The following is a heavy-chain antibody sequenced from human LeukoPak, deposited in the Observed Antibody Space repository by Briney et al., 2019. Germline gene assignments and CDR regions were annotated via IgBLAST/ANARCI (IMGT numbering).Heavy chain of an antibody. Sequence: PPERLSLTCTVSGGATSSSSYYWGWIRQPPGKGLEWIGSIYYSGSTYYNPSLKSRVTISVDTSKNQSSLKLSSVTAADPAVYYCARSSAGGAAGYFDNWGQGTLVTVSS. CDR2: IYYSGST. D-gene: IGHD3-16*01. CDR3: ARSSAGGAAGYFDN. J-gene: IGHJ4*02. CDR1: GGATSSSSYY. V-gene: IGHV4-39*01.